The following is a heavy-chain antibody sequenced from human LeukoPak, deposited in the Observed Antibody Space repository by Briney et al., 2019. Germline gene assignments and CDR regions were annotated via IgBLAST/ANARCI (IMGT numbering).Heavy chain of an antibody. CDR1: GGSISSGSYY. V-gene: IGHV4-61*10. Sequence: SETLSLTCTVSGGSISSGSYYWSWIRQPAGKGLEWIGCIYTSGSTNYNPSLKSRVTISVDTSENQFSLKLSSVTAADTAVYYCARGAANFDYWGQGTLVTVSS. CDR2: IYTSGST. J-gene: IGHJ4*02. CDR3: ARGAANFDY. D-gene: IGHD5-18*01.